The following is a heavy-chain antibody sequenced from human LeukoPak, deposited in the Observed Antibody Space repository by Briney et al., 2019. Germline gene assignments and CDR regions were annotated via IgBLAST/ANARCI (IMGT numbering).Heavy chain of an antibody. J-gene: IGHJ4*02. CDR3: ARGERGYSYGYLWNELPYYFDY. CDR1: GDSFSSYY. V-gene: IGHV4-4*07. Sequence: SETLSLTCTVSGDSFSSYYWTWIRQPAGKGLQWIARIFTSGSTSYNPSLKSGLTISLEMSKNKFFLRLTSVTAADTAVYFCARGERGYSYGYLWNELPYYFDYWGQGTLVTVSS. CDR2: IFTSGST. D-gene: IGHD5-18*01.